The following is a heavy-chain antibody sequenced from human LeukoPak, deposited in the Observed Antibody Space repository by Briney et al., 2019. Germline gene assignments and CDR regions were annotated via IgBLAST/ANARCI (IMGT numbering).Heavy chain of an antibody. CDR2: ISSSSSYI. D-gene: IGHD6-13*01. J-gene: IGHJ6*03. Sequence: LGGSLRLSCSASGFTISNFDVNWVRQAPGKGLEWVSSISSSSSYIYYADSVKGRFTISRDNAKNSLYLQMNSLRAEDTAVYYCASLPTAAALLYMDVWGKGTTVTVSS. CDR1: GFTISNFD. CDR3: ASLPTAAALLYMDV. V-gene: IGHV3-21*01.